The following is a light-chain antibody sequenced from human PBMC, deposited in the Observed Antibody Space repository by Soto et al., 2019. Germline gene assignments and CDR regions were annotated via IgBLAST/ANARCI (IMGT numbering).Light chain of an antibody. J-gene: IGLJ1*01. CDR3: SSYAGSSTLYV. Sequence: QSVLTQPPSASGSPGQSVTISCTGTSNDVGDYNYVSWYQQHPGKVPKLMIYEVSKRPSGVPGRFSGSKSGNTASLTVSGLQAEDEADYYCSSYAGSSTLYVFGTGTKVTVL. CDR2: EVS. V-gene: IGLV2-8*01. CDR1: SNDVGDYNY.